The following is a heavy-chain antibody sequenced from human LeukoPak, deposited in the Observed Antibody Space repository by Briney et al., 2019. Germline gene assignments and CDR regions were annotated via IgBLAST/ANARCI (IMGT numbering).Heavy chain of an antibody. D-gene: IGHD5-18*01. CDR3: ARASRRGYSYGHFDY. CDR2: IYVSGTT. Sequence: PSETLSLTCSVSGGSISSSSFFWGWIRQPPGKGLEWIGSIYVSGTTHYNPSLKSRVTISVDTSKNQFSLKLSSVTAADTAVYYCARASRRGYSYGHFDYWGQGTLVTVSS. V-gene: IGHV4-39*07. CDR1: GGSISSSSFF. J-gene: IGHJ4*02.